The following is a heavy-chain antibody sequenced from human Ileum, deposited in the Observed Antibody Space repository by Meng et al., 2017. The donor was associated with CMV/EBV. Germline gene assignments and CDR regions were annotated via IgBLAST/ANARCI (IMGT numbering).Heavy chain of an antibody. CDR1: GFTFDDYS. Sequence: GSWGIVVHPGGSLRLSCAASGFTFDDYSMHWVRQRPGKGLEWISIINWDGTNTDYADSVRGRFTISRDNSRNSLYLEMNSLRTEDTAFYFCARDGHWGQGTLVTVSS. J-gene: IGHJ4*02. V-gene: IGHV3-43*01. CDR2: INWDGTNT. CDR3: ARDGH.